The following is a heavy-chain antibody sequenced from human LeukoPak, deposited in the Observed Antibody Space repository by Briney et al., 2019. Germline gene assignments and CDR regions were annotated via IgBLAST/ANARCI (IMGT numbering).Heavy chain of an antibody. CDR3: ARARSTGYYVADY. D-gene: IGHD3-9*01. Sequence: GGSLRLSCAASGFTFDDYGMSWVRQAPGKGLKWVSGINWNGGSTGYADSVKGRFTISRDNAKNPLYLQMNSLRAEDTALYYCARARSTGYYVADYWGQGTLVTVSS. J-gene: IGHJ4*02. CDR2: INWNGGST. CDR1: GFTFDDYG. V-gene: IGHV3-20*04.